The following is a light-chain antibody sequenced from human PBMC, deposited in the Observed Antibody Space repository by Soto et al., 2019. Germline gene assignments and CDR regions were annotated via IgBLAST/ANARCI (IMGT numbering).Light chain of an antibody. CDR2: AAS. CDR3: QQHGTSTTT. Sequence: DIQMTQSPSSLTAYDGDGITIXXQASQDISNYLNGYQQKPGKAPQXVSDAASSLQRMVPSRFSGRGAVTEFTLTSSRLEPVAFAVYYCQQHGTSTTTFGRGTRLDIK. CDR1: QDISNY. V-gene: IGKV1-39*01. J-gene: IGKJ5*01.